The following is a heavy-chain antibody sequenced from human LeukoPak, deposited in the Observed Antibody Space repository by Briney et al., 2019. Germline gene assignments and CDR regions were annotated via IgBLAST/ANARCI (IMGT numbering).Heavy chain of an antibody. D-gene: IGHD3-22*01. CDR3: ATNAQYYYDSSGYYYNWFDP. Sequence: VASVKVSCKASGGTFSSYAISWVRQAPGQGLEWMGGIIPIFGTANYAQKFQGRVTITADESTSTAYMELSSLRSEDTAVYSCATNAQYYYDSSGYYYNWFDPWGQGTLVTVSS. V-gene: IGHV1-69*13. CDR2: IIPIFGTA. J-gene: IGHJ5*02. CDR1: GGTFSSYA.